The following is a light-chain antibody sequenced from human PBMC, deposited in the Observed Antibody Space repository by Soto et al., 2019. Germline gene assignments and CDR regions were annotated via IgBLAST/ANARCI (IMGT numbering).Light chain of an antibody. CDR2: QAS. J-gene: IGKJ1*01. CDR3: QQYNSFIWT. Sequence: DIQMTQSPSTLSASVGDRVTIICRASQSINSWLAWYRQRGGKAPKLLISQASNLDSGVPSRFSGSGSGTEFNLTISSLQPEDFATDYCQQYNSFIWTFGQGTKVDIK. V-gene: IGKV1-5*03. CDR1: QSINSW.